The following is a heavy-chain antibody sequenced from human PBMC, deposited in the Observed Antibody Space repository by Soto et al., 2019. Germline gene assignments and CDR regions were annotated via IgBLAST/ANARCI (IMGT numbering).Heavy chain of an antibody. CDR3: ARDGCTNGVCYTPYNWFDP. CDR1: GGTFSSYG. D-gene: IGHD2-8*01. V-gene: IGHV1-69*06. J-gene: IGHJ5*02. Sequence: ASVKVSCKGSGGTFSSYGISWVRQAHGKGIEWRGGIIPIFGTANYAQKFQGRVTITADKSTSTAYMELSSLRSEDTAVYYCARDGCTNGVCYTPYNWFDPWGQGTLVTVSS. CDR2: IIPIFGTA.